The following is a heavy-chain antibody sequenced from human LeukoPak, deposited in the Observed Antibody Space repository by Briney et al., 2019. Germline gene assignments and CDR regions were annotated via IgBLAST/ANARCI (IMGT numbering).Heavy chain of an antibody. Sequence: GGSLRLSCAASGFTFSSYSMNWVRQAPGKGLEWVSSISSSSSYIYYADSVKGRFTISRDNAKNSLYLQMNSLRAEDTAVYYCASSGWYYDFWSGLNWFDPWGQGTLATVSS. D-gene: IGHD3-3*01. CDR3: ASSGWYYDFWSGLNWFDP. V-gene: IGHV3-21*01. CDR2: ISSSSSYI. J-gene: IGHJ5*02. CDR1: GFTFSSYS.